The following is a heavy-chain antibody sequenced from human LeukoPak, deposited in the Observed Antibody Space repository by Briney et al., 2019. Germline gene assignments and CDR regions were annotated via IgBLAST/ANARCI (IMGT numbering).Heavy chain of an antibody. CDR1: GYTFTGYY. CDR2: INPNSGGT. Sequence: ASVKVSCKASGYTFTGYYMHWVRQAPGQGLEWMGWINPNSGGTNYAQKFQDRVTMTRDTSISTAYMELSRLRSDDTAVYYCASGLLWLGEFPAVDAFDIWGQGTMVTVSS. CDR3: ASGLLWLGEFPAVDAFDI. V-gene: IGHV1-2*02. J-gene: IGHJ3*02. D-gene: IGHD3-10*01.